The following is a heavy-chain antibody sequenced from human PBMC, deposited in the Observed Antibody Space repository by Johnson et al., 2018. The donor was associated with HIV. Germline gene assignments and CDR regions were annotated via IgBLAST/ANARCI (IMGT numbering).Heavy chain of an antibody. CDR3: ARADGSQAFDI. Sequence: VQLVESGGGVVQPGRSLRLSCAASGFRFDDYGMTWVRQAPGKGLEWVSGINWNGDSTGYADSVKGRFTISRDNAKNSLYLQMNSLRAEDTALYYCARADGSQAFDIWGQGTMVTVSS. V-gene: IGHV3-20*04. J-gene: IGHJ3*02. D-gene: IGHD2-2*03. CDR1: GFRFDDYG. CDR2: INWNGDST.